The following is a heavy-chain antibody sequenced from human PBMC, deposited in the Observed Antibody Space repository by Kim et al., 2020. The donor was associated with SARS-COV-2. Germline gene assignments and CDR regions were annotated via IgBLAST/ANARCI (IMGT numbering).Heavy chain of an antibody. CDR2: ISSSSSYI. V-gene: IGHV3-21*01. CDR3: ARDLDGVLLYGMDV. Sequence: GGSLRLSCAASGFTFSSYSMNWVRQAPGKGLEWVSSISSSSSYIYYADSVKGRFTISRDNAKNSLYLQMNSLRAEDTAVYYCARDLDGVLLYGMDVWGQGTTVTVSS. J-gene: IGHJ6*02. CDR1: GFTFSSYS. D-gene: IGHD4-17*01.